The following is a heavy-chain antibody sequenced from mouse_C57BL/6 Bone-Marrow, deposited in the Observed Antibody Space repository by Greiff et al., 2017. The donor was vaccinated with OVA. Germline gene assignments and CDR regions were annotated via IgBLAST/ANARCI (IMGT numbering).Heavy chain of an antibody. CDR1: GFSLTSYG. CDR3: AKHLFIATVVATDYYAMGD. J-gene: IGHJ4*01. D-gene: IGHD1-1*01. Sequence: QVQLKQSGPGLVAPSQSLSITCTVSGFSLTSYGVDWVRQPPGKGLEWLGVIWGGGSTNYNSAFMSRLSISKENSKSQVFLKMNSLQTDDTAMFYCAKHLFIATVVATDYYAMGDWGQGASVTIAS. V-gene: IGHV2-9*01. CDR2: IWGGGST.